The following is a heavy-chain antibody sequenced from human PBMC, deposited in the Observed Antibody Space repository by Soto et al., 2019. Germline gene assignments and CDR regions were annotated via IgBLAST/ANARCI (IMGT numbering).Heavy chain of an antibody. Sequence: SSVKVSCKASGGALSSYTISWVRQAPGQGLEWMGRIIPILGTANYAQKFQGRVTITADESTSTAYMELSSLRSEDTAVYYCARVGIVLVPAASLYNWFDPWGQGTQVTVSS. CDR2: IIPILGTA. J-gene: IGHJ5*02. D-gene: IGHD2-2*03. CDR3: ARVGIVLVPAASLYNWFDP. CDR1: GGALSSYT. V-gene: IGHV1-69*08.